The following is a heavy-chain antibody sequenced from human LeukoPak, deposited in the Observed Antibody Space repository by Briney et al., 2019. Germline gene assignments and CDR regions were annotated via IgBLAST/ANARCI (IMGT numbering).Heavy chain of an antibody. CDR1: GYTFTSYG. CDR2: ISAYNGNT. V-gene: IGHV1-18*01. Sequence: ASVKVSCKASGYTFTSYGISWVRQAPGQGLEWMGWISAYNGNTNYAQKLQGRVTMTTDTSTSTAYMELRSLGSDDTAVYYCARVHSEYYYGSGSYSSYFDYWGQGTLVTVSS. J-gene: IGHJ4*02. D-gene: IGHD3-10*01. CDR3: ARVHSEYYYGSGSYSSYFDY.